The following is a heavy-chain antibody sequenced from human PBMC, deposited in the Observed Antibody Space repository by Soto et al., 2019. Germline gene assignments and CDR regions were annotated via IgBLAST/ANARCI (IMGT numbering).Heavy chain of an antibody. J-gene: IGHJ6*02. D-gene: IGHD6-6*01. CDR2: IYPGDSDT. CDR1: GYSFTSYW. V-gene: IGHV5-51*01. Sequence: GESLKISCKGSGYSFTSYWIGWVREMPGKGLEWMGIIYPGDSDTRYSPSFQGQVTISADKSISTAYLQWSSLKASDTAMYYCARSRAGLAEGYYSHCGVDGGGQGSRIT. CDR3: ARSRAGLAEGYYSHCGVDG.